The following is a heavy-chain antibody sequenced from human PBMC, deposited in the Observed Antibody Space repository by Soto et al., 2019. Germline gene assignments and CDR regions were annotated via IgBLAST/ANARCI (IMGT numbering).Heavy chain of an antibody. CDR2: ISAYNGNT. V-gene: IGHV1-18*01. J-gene: IGHJ6*02. CDR3: ARRRGRVDGRPDYYGMDV. Sequence: QVQLVQSGAEVKKPGASVKVSCKASGYTFTSYGISWVRQAPGQGLEWMGWISAYNGNTNYAQKLQGRVTMTTDTXQXTXXLERRSLRSDAAAVYYWARRRGRVDGRPDYYGMDVWGQGTTVTVSS. CDR1: GYTFTSYG. D-gene: IGHD2-15*01.